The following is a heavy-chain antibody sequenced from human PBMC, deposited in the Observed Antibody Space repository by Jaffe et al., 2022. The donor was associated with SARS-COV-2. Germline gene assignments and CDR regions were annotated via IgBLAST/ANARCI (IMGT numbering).Heavy chain of an antibody. V-gene: IGHV3-7*01. CDR3: ARGSGSSWYGY. D-gene: IGHD6-13*01. CDR1: GFTFSSHW. Sequence: EVQLVESGGGLVQPGGSLRLSCAASGFTFSSHWMSWVRQAPGKGLEWVANINQDGSEVDCVDSLKGRFTISRDNPKNSLHLQMNSLTPDDTAMYYCARGSGSSWYGYWGQGTLVIVSS. CDR2: INQDGSEV. J-gene: IGHJ4*02.